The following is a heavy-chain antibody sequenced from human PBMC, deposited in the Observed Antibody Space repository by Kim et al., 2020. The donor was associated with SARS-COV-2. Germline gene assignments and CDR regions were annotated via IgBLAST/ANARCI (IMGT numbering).Heavy chain of an antibody. D-gene: IGHD2-21*02. CDR3: AREVNCGGDCGLDY. CDR2: IWYDGSNK. J-gene: IGHJ4*02. CDR1: GFTFSSYG. Sequence: GGSLRLSCSASGFTFSSYGMHWVRQAPGKGLEWVAVIWYDGSNKYYADSVKGRFTISRDNSKNTLYLQMNSLRAEDTAVYYCAREVNCGGDCGLDYWGQGPLVTVSS. V-gene: IGHV3-33*01.